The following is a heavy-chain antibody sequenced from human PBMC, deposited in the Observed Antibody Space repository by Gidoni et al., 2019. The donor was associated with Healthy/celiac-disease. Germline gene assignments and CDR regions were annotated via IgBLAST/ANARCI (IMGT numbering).Heavy chain of an antibody. CDR3: AKDIGVRGVMGMGY. J-gene: IGHJ4*02. D-gene: IGHD3-10*01. Sequence: EVQLVESGGVVVQPGGSLRLACAASGCTFADYTMHWVRQAPGKGLEWGSLIRWDGGSTYYADSGKGRFTISRDNSKNSLYLQMNSLRTEDTALYYCAKDIGVRGVMGMGYWGQGNLVTVSS. CDR2: IRWDGGST. V-gene: IGHV3-43*01. CDR1: GCTFADYT.